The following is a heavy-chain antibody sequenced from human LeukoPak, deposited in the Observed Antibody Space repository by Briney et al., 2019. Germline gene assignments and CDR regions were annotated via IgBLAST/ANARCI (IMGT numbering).Heavy chain of an antibody. Sequence: ASVKVSCKASGGTFSSYAISWVRQAPGQGLEWMGGIIPIFGTANYAQKFQGRVTITADESTSTAYMELSSLRSEDTAVYYCVRGDNWNDDVDWFDPWGQGTLVTVSS. V-gene: IGHV1-69*13. J-gene: IGHJ5*02. CDR1: GGTFSSYA. CDR2: IIPIFGTA. CDR3: VRGDNWNDDVDWFDP. D-gene: IGHD1-1*01.